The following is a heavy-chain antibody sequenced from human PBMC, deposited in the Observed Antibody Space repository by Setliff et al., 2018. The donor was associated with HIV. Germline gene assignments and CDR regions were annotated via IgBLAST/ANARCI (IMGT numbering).Heavy chain of an antibody. V-gene: IGHV4-39*01. D-gene: IGHD6-13*01. CDR1: GGSIVRYY. CDR3: ARVAAADDFDY. J-gene: IGHJ4*02. CDR2: IYYSGST. Sequence: SETLSLTCTVSGGSIVRYYWGWIRQPPGKGLEWIGSIYYSGSTYYNPSLKSRVTISVDTSKNQFSLKLSSVTAADTAVYYCARVAAADDFDYWGQGTLVTVSS.